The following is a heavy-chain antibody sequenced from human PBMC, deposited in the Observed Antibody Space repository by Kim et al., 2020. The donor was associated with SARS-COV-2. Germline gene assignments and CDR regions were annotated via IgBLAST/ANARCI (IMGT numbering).Heavy chain of an antibody. V-gene: IGHV3-30*18. CDR1: GFTFSSYG. J-gene: IGHJ2*01. D-gene: IGHD3-10*01. CDR3: AKGPYYYGSGSYSRSYWYFDL. CDR2: ISYDGSNK. Sequence: GGSLRLSCAASGFTFSSYGMHWVLQAPGKGLEWVAVISYDGSNKYYADSVKGRFTISRDNSKNTLYLQMNSLRAEDTAVYYCAKGPYYYGSGSYSRSYWYFDLWGRGTLVTVSS.